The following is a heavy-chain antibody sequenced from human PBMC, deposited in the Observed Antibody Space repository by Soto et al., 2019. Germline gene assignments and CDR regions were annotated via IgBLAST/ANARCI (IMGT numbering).Heavy chain of an antibody. J-gene: IGHJ5*02. CDR2: ISGSGDST. Sequence: EVQLLESGGGLVQPGGSLRLSCAASGFTFSSYAMSWVRQAPGKGLEWVSGISGSGDSTYYADSVKGRFTISRDNYKNTLDLQMNSLRGEDTAVDYCAIGYSYAPFDPWGQGTLVTVSS. CDR3: AIGYSYAPFDP. V-gene: IGHV3-23*01. D-gene: IGHD5-18*01. CDR1: GFTFSSYA.